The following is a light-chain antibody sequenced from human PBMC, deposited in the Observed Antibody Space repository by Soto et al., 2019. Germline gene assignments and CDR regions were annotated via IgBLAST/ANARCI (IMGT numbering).Light chain of an antibody. CDR3: QQYGSSET. J-gene: IGKJ1*01. CDR1: QSVSSSY. V-gene: IGKV3-20*01. Sequence: EMLFSRSPGTLSLSQGERATLSCRASQSVSSSYLAWYQQKPGQAPRLLIYGASSRATGIPDRFSGSGSGTDFTLTISRLEPEDFAVYYCQQYGSSETFGQGTKVDIK. CDR2: GAS.